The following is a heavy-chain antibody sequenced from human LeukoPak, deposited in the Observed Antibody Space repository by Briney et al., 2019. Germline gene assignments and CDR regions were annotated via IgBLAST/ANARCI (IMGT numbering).Heavy chain of an antibody. D-gene: IGHD6-13*01. J-gene: IGHJ6*02. Sequence: ASVKVSCKASGYTFTSYDINWVRQATGQGLEWMGWMNPNSGNTGYAQKFQGRVTMTRNTSISTAYMELSSLRSEDTAVYYCAATGIAAAGTTFFFDYGMDVWGQGTTVTVFS. V-gene: IGHV1-8*01. CDR3: AATGIAAAGTTFFFDYGMDV. CDR1: GYTFTSYD. CDR2: MNPNSGNT.